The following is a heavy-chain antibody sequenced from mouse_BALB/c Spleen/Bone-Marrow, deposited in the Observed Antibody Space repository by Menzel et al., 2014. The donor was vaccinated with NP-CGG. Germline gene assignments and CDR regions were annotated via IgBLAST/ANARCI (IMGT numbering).Heavy chain of an antibody. CDR2: SYPGNSDT. J-gene: IGHJ2*01. Sequence: EVELMESGTVLARPGAAVKMSCKASGYTFSNYWMHWVKQRPGQGLEWIGTSYPGNSDTTYNQKFKGKAKLTAVTSTSTAYMDLSSLTNEDSAVYYCTTLARTNFDYWGQGTTLTVSS. D-gene: IGHD3-1*01. CDR3: TTLARTNFDY. V-gene: IGHV1-5*01. CDR1: GYTFSNYW.